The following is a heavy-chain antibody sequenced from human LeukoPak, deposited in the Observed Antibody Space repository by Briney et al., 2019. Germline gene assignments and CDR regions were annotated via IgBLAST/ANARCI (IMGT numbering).Heavy chain of an antibody. V-gene: IGHV1-8*01. CDR3: ARGQGYDSSGYYYVSNWFDP. D-gene: IGHD3-22*01. CDR2: MNPNSGNT. CDR1: GYTFTSYD. J-gene: IGHJ5*02. Sequence: GASVKVSCKASGYTFTSYDINWVRQATGQGLEWMGSMNPNSGNTGYAQKFQGRVTMTGNTSISTAYMELSSLRSEDTAVYYCARGQGYDSSGYYYVSNWFDPWGQGTLVTVSS.